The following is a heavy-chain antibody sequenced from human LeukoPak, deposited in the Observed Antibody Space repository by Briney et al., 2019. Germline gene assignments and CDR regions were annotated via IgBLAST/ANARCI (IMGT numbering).Heavy chain of an antibody. Sequence: GGSLRLSCAASGFTFSTDVMSWVRQAPGKGLECVSAISGSGGNTYYADSVKGRFTISRDDSKNMLYLQMNSLRAEDTAVYYCAKVSGRIQIWPQPFGDGMDVWGQGTTVTVSS. CDR2: ISGSGGNT. D-gene: IGHD3-10*01. CDR1: GFTFSTDV. CDR3: AKVSGRIQIWPQPFGDGMDV. V-gene: IGHV3-23*01. J-gene: IGHJ6*02.